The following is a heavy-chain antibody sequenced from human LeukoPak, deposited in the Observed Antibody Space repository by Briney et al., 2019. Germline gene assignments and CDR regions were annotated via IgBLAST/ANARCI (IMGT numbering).Heavy chain of an antibody. J-gene: IGHJ4*02. CDR3: ARAPYDSSGYYYVKFDY. CDR1: GGSISSYF. Sequence: SETLSLTCNVSGGSISSYFWRWIRQTPGKGLEWIGDIYFSRNTNYNPSLKSRVTISVDTSKNQFSLKLSSVTAADTAVYYCARAPYDSSGYYYVKFDYWGQGTLVTVSS. V-gene: IGHV4-59*08. CDR2: IYFSRNT. D-gene: IGHD3-22*01.